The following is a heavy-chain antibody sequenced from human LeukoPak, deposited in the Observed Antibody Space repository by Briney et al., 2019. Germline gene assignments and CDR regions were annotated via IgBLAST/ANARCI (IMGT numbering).Heavy chain of an antibody. CDR3: AKDPHSSGYYFPAYFDY. J-gene: IGHJ4*02. V-gene: IGHV3-74*01. CDR1: GFTFSSYW. CDR2: INSDGSST. D-gene: IGHD3-22*01. Sequence: GGSLRLSCAASGFTFSSYWMHWVRQAPGKGLVWVSRINSDGSSTSYADSVKGRFTLSRDNAKNTLYLQMNSLRAEDTAVYYCAKDPHSSGYYFPAYFDYWGQGTLVTVSS.